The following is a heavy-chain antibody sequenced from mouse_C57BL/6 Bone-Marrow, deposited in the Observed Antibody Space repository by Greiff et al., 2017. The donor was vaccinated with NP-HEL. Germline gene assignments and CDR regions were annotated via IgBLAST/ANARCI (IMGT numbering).Heavy chain of an antibody. CDR1: GFTFSSYA. CDR3: TRDRDYGSFAY. J-gene: IGHJ3*01. Sequence: EVMLVESGEGLVKPGGSLKLSCAASGFTFSSYAMSWVRQTPEKRLEWVAYISSGGDYIYYADTVKGRFTISRDNARNTLYLQMSSLKSEDTAMYYCTRDRDYGSFAYWGQGTLVTVSA. CDR2: ISSGGDYI. V-gene: IGHV5-9-1*02. D-gene: IGHD1-1*01.